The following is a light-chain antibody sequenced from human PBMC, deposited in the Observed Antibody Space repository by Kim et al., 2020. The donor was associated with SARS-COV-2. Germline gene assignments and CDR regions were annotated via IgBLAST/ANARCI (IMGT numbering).Light chain of an antibody. Sequence: ELTQPPSASGTPGQRVTLSCSGGSSNIGNNPVDWYQQLPGTAPKLLIFSNSQRPSGVPDRFSGSRYGTSASLAIGGLQSEDEAAYFCAAWDDSLNGWVFGGGTQLTVL. CDR2: SNS. V-gene: IGLV1-44*01. CDR1: SSNIGNNP. J-gene: IGLJ3*02. CDR3: AAWDDSLNGWV.